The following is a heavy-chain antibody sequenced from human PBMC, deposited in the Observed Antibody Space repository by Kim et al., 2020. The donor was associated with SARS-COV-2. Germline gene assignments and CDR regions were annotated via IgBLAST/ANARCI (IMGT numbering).Heavy chain of an antibody. CDR1: GFTFSSYA. J-gene: IGHJ4*02. V-gene: IGHV3-30-3*01. Sequence: GGSLRLSCAASGFTFSSYAMHWVRQAPGKGLEWVAVISYDGSNKYYADSVKGRFTISRDNSKNTLYLQMNSLRAEDTAVYYCARGDVWYGGGFGYWGQGT. CDR2: ISYDGSNK. D-gene: IGHD4-17*01. CDR3: ARGDVWYGGGFGY.